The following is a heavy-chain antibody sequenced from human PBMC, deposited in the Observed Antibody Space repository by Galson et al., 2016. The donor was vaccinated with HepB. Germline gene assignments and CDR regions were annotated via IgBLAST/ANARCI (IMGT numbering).Heavy chain of an antibody. Sequence: SLRLSCAGSGFIFRGYGMHWVRQAPGKGLEWVAADSMDGRRKFYADSVRRRFTIPRDNSNNMLFLQMDSLRPDDTAVYYCAKRHEYCPPVGCSVDYWGQGTLVSVSS. J-gene: IGHJ4*02. CDR1: GFIFRGYG. CDR3: AKRHEYCPPVGCSVDY. CDR2: DSMDGRRK. D-gene: IGHD2/OR15-2a*01. V-gene: IGHV3-30*18.